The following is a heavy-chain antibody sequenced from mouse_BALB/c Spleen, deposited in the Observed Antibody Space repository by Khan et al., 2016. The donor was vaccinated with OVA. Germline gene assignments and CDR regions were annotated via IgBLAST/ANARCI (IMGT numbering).Heavy chain of an antibody. CDR1: GYTFTNYD. V-gene: IGHV1S56*01. CDR2: IFPGDDST. J-gene: IGHJ4*01. Sequence: QVQLQQSGTELVKPGASVKLSCTAYGYTFTNYDINWVRQRPEQGLEWIGWIFPGDDSTKYNEKFKDKATLTTDKSSSTAYMQLSRLTAEDSAVYVCARRRGSVDYWGQGTSVTVSS. CDR3: ARRRGSVDY.